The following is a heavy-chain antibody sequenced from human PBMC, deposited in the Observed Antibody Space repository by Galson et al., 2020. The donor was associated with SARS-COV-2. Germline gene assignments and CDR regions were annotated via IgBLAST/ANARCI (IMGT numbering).Heavy chain of an antibody. CDR2: ISYDGSNK. J-gene: IGHJ4*02. V-gene: IGHV3-30*18. CDR1: GFTFSSYG. D-gene: IGHD3-10*01. Sequence: GGSLRLSCADYGFTFSSYGMHWVRQAPGKGLEWVAVISYDGSNKYYADSVKGRFTISRDNSKNTLYLQMNSLRAEDTAVYYCAKDPSLYYYGSGNYPINWGQGTLVTVSS. CDR3: AKDPSLYYYGSGNYPIN.